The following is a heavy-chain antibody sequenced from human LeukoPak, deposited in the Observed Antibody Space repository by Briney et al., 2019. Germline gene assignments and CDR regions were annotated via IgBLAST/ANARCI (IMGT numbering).Heavy chain of an antibody. D-gene: IGHD3-10*01. J-gene: IGHJ6*03. V-gene: IGHV3-23*01. Sequence: GGSLRLSCAASGFTFSSYGMSWVRQAPGKGLEWVSAISGSGGSTYYADSVKGRFTISRDNSKNTLYLQMNSLRAEDTAVYYCARGAMVRGVITYYYYYMDVWGKGTTVTVSS. CDR3: ARGAMVRGVITYYYYYMDV. CDR1: GFTFSSYG. CDR2: ISGSGGST.